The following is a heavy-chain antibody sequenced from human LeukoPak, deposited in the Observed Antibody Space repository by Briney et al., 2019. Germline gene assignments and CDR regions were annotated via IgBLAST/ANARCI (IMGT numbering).Heavy chain of an antibody. J-gene: IGHJ6*03. CDR3: ARTQTGIPFSYYYYYMDV. CDR2: IIPIFGTA. V-gene: IGHV1-69*06. CDR1: GGTFSSYA. Sequence: VASVKVSCKASGGTFSSYAISWVRQAPGQGLEWMGGIIPIFGTANYAQKFQGRVTITADKSTSTAYMELRSLRSEDTAVYYCARTQTGIPFSYYYYYMDVWGKGTTVTVSS. D-gene: IGHD1-1*01.